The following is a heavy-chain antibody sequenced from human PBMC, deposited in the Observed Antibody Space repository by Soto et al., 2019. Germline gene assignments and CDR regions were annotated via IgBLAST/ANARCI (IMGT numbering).Heavy chain of an antibody. V-gene: IGHV1-69*13. CDR3: ARGLEPTGNGAYYYYGMDV. D-gene: IGHD1-1*01. Sequence: ASVKVSCKASGGTFSSYAISWVRQAPGQGLEWMGGIIPIFGTANYAQKFQGRVTITADESTRTAYMELSSLRSEDTAVYYCARGLEPTGNGAYYYYGMDVWGQGTTVTVYS. J-gene: IGHJ6*02. CDR1: GGTFSSYA. CDR2: IIPIFGTA.